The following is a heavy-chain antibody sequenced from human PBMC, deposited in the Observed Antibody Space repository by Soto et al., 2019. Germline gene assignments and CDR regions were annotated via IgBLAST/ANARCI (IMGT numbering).Heavy chain of an antibody. Sequence: ASVKVSCKASGYTFTSYYMHWVRQAPGQGLEWMGIINPSGGSTSYAQKFQGRVTMTRDTSTSTVYMELSSLRSEDTAVYYCARGGGTAAAGLYFDYWGQGTLVTVSS. V-gene: IGHV1-46*01. CDR2: INPSGGST. D-gene: IGHD6-13*01. CDR1: GYTFTSYY. J-gene: IGHJ4*02. CDR3: ARGGGTAAAGLYFDY.